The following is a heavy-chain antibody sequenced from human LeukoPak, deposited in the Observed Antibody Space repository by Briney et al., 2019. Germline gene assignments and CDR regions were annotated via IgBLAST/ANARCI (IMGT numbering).Heavy chain of an antibody. D-gene: IGHD3-10*01. Sequence: ASVKVSCKASGYTFTSYYIHWVRQAPGQGLEWMGLINPSGGSTNYAQKFQGRVTMTRDTSTSTVYMELSSLRSEETAVYYCARGPSITMVRGGQWYYYMDVWGKGTTVTISS. CDR2: INPSGGST. J-gene: IGHJ6*03. CDR3: ARGPSITMVRGGQWYYYMDV. V-gene: IGHV1-46*01. CDR1: GYTFTSYY.